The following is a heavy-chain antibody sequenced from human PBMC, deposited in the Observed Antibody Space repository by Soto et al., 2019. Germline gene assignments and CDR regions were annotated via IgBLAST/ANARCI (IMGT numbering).Heavy chain of an antibody. V-gene: IGHV3-33*01. J-gene: IGHJ4*02. CDR2: IWYDGSNE. D-gene: IGHD3-10*01. Sequence: QVQLAESGVGVVQSGRSLRLSCAASGFALSSFDMHWVRQAPGKGLEWVAVIWYDGSNEYYADSVKGRFTISRDNSKNTLYLQMNSLRVEDTAVYYCARDALVRGVHPPDYWGQGTLVTVSS. CDR3: ARDALVRGVHPPDY. CDR1: GFALSSFD.